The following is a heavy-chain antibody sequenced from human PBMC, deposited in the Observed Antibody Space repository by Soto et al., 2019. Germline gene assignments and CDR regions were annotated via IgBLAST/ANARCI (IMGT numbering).Heavy chain of an antibody. V-gene: IGHV1-69*01. CDR2: SIPIFGTA. CDR1: GGTFSSYA. J-gene: IGHJ6*02. D-gene: IGHD6-13*01. Sequence: QVQLVQSGAEVKKPGSSVKVSCKASGGTFSSYAISWVRQAPGQGLEWMGGSIPIFGTANYAQKFQGRVTIPADESTSTAYMDLSSLRSEDTAVYYCAVSLLQAAAGTYYYYGMDVWGQGTTVTVSS. CDR3: AVSLLQAAAGTYYYYGMDV.